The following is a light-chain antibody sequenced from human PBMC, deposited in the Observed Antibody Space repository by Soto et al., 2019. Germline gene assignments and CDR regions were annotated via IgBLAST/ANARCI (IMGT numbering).Light chain of an antibody. CDR1: SGHSSYA. Sequence: QSVLTQSPSASASLGASVKLTCTLSSGHSSYAIAWHQQQPEKGPRYLMKLNSDGSHTKGDGIPDRFSGSSSGAERYLTISSLQSEDEAAYYCQTWGTGILVFGGGTKLTVL. J-gene: IGLJ2*01. CDR3: QTWGTGILV. CDR2: LNSDGSH. V-gene: IGLV4-69*01.